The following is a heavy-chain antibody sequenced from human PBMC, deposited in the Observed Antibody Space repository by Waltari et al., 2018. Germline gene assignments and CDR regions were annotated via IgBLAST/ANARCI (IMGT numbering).Heavy chain of an antibody. D-gene: IGHD4-17*01. J-gene: IGHJ4*02. V-gene: IGHV3-23*03. CDR3: SKDGALAYGDN. CDR1: GFTFSNYA. CDR2: IYSGGRT. Sequence: EVQLLESGGGLVQPGGSLRISCVASGFTFSNYAMSWVRQAPGKGLEHVSVIYSGGRTHYIDSVKGRFIISRDNSKNTLYLQMDSLRTEDTAVYYCSKDGALAYGDNWGQGTLVTVSS.